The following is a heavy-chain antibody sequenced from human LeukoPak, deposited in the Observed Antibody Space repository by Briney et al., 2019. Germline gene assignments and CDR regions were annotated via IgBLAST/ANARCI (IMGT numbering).Heavy chain of an antibody. CDR3: ARDGGAAADIDY. CDR1: GGSISSGGYY. J-gene: IGHJ4*02. D-gene: IGHD6-13*01. Sequence: SETLSLTCTVSGGSISSGGYYWSWIRQHPGKGLEWIGYIYYSGSTYYNPSLKSRVTISVDTSKIQFSLKLSSVTAADTAVCYCARDGGAAADIDYWGQGTLVTVSS. V-gene: IGHV4-31*03. CDR2: IYYSGST.